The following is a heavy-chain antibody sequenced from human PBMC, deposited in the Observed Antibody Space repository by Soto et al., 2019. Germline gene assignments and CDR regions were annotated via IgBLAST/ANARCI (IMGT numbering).Heavy chain of an antibody. CDR2: IIPIFGKA. CDR3: AKYQGIAAPPWIYNY. D-gene: IGHD6-6*01. CDR1: GGTFSSYA. J-gene: IGHJ4*02. V-gene: IGHV1-69*01. Sequence: QVQLVQSGAEVKKPGSSVKVSCKASGGTFSSYAISWVRQAPGQGLEWMGGIIPIFGKANYAQKFQGRVTITAAESTSTAYMELSSLRAEDTAVYYCAKYQGIAAPPWIYNYWGQGTLVTVSS.